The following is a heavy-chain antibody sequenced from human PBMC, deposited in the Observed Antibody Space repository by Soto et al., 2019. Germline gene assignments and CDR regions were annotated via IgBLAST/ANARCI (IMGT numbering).Heavy chain of an antibody. V-gene: IGHV4-59*03. CDR3: AKFPQYTGSYYADYYDVDI. J-gene: IGHJ6*02. CDR1: GGSISNAY. D-gene: IGHD1-26*01. CDR2: VHYSGST. Sequence: TSETLSLTCTVSGGSISNAYWSWIRQSPGKGPEWIGYVHYSGSTNYNPSLKSRVVISIDTSNDQFSLKLSSVTAADTAVYFCAKFPQYTGSYYADYYDVDIWGQGTTVTVYS.